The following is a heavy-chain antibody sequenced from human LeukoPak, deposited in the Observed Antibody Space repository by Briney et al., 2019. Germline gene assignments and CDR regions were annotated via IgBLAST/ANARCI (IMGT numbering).Heavy chain of an antibody. CDR3: ASLWFGESPSPFGF. Sequence: GGSLRLSCAVSGFTFSNYGMNWVRQAPGKGLEWVASISSSSSFIFYTDSLKGRLSISRDNAKSSLYLQMNSLRVEDTAVYYCASLWFGESPSPFGFWGQGTLVTVSS. J-gene: IGHJ4*02. D-gene: IGHD3-10*01. CDR2: ISSSSSFI. V-gene: IGHV3-21*01. CDR1: GFTFSNYG.